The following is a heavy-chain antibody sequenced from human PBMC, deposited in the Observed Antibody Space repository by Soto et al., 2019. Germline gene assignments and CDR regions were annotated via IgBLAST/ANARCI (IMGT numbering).Heavy chain of an antibody. D-gene: IGHD6-25*01. CDR2: ISHDGNNR. CDR3: ARIREAAATGGAFDI. V-gene: IGHV3-30-3*01. J-gene: IGHJ3*02. CDR1: GFILSSYA. Sequence: GGSLRLSCAASGFILSSYAMYWVRQVPGKGREWVGVISHDGNNRYYRDSVKGRFTISRDSSENTLFLEMNSLRAEDTAVYYCARIREAAATGGAFDIWGQGSVVTVSS.